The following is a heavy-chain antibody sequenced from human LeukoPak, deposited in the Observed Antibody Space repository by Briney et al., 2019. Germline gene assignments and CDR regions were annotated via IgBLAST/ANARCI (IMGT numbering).Heavy chain of an antibody. J-gene: IGHJ3*02. V-gene: IGHV1-2*02. CDR3: AREGGSYRNAFDI. CDR2: INPNSGGT. Sequence: ASVKVSCKASGYTFTGYYMHWVRQAPGQGLEWMGWINPNSGGTNYAQKFQGRVTMTRDTSISTAYMELSRLRSDDTAVYYCAREGGSYRNAFDIWGQGTMVTVS. D-gene: IGHD1-26*01. CDR1: GYTFTGYY.